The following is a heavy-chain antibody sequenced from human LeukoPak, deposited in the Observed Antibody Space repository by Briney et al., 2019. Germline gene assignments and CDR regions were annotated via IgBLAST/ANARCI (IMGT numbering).Heavy chain of an antibody. CDR1: GFTFSSYA. J-gene: IGHJ4*02. Sequence: PGGSLRLSCAASGFTFSSYAMSWVRQARGKAREWGSAISGSGGSTYYADSVKGRFTISRDNSKNTLYLQMNSLRAEDTAVYYCAKTGEVWFGELLTLDYWGQGTLVTVSS. D-gene: IGHD3-10*01. CDR3: AKTGEVWFGELLTLDY. CDR2: ISGSGGST. V-gene: IGHV3-23*01.